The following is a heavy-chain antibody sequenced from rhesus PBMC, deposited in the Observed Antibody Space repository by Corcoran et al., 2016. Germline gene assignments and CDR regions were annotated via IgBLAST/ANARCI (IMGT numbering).Heavy chain of an antibody. CDR3: ARAGSGWYAYFDY. D-gene: IGHD6-31*01. CDR1: GCSISSSYYY. J-gene: IGHJ4*01. Sequence: QVQLQESGQGLVKPSETLSLTCAVSGCSISSSYYYWSWIRLAPGKGLEWIGYISYSGSTSYNPSLKSRVTISRDTSKNQFSLKLSSVTAADTAVYYCARAGSGWYAYFDYWGQGVLVTVSS. CDR2: ISYSGST. V-gene: IGHV4-122*02.